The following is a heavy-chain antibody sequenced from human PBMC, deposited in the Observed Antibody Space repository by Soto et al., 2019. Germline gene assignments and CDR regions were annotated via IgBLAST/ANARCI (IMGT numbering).Heavy chain of an antibody. CDR1: GGSISSGGYY. D-gene: IGHD6-13*01. V-gene: IGHV4-31*03. J-gene: IGHJ5*02. CDR3: ARDGGDSSSWYGGYNWSDP. CDR2: IYYSGST. Sequence: PSETLSLTCTVSGGSISSGGYYWSWIRQHPGKGLEWIGYIYYSGSTYYNPSLKSRVTISVDTSKNQFSLKLSSVTAADTAVYYCARDGGDSSSWYGGYNWSDPWGQGTLVTVS.